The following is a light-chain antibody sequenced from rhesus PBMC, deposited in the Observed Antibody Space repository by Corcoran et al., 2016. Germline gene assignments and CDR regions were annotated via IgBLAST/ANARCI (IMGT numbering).Light chain of an antibody. CDR3: LQDYTTPFT. CDR2: AAS. Sequence: DIQMTQSPSSLSASVGDRVTVTCRASQGINQELSWYQQKPGKAPTLLIYAASSLKTGVSSRFSGSGSGTDYTLTISSLQPEDVATYYCLQDYTTPFTFGPGTKLDIK. V-gene: IGKV1-94*01. J-gene: IGKJ3*01. CDR1: QGINQE.